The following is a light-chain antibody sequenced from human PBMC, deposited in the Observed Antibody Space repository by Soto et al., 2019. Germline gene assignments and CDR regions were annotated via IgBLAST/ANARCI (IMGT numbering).Light chain of an antibody. CDR1: SSDVGGYKY. CDR3: SSYTTSSTWV. J-gene: IGLJ3*02. V-gene: IGLV2-14*01. CDR2: EVS. Sequence: QSALTQPASVSGSPGQSITISCTGTSSDVGGYKYVSWYRHHPGKAPKLMIYEVSNRPSGVSNRFSGSKSGNTASLTISGLQAEDEADYYCSSYTTSSTWVFGGGTKPTVL.